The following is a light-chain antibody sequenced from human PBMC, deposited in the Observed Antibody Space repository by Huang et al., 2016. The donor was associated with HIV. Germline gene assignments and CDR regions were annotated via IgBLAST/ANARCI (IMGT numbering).Light chain of an antibody. CDR2: KRS. J-gene: IGKJ1*01. Sequence: DVLLTQSPLSLPVTLGQPDFITCKSNQSLVYGDGNIYLNWFHQRPGHSPRRLIYKRSNRDSGVPDRFSAGGSGTDFTLWISEVEAEDVGDYYCMQASHGAATFGQGTRVDIK. CDR1: QSLVYGDGNIY. V-gene: IGKV2-30*01. CDR3: MQASHGAAT.